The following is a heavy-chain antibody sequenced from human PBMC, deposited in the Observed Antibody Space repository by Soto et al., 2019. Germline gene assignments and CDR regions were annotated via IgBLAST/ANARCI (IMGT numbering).Heavy chain of an antibody. V-gene: IGHV3-30-3*01. CDR1: GFTFSSYA. J-gene: IGHJ4*02. CDR2: ISYDGSNK. CDR3: ARDPFSPPKIAAAGTPPDY. D-gene: IGHD6-13*01. Sequence: HPGGSLRLSCAASGFTFSSYAMHWVRQAPGKGLEWVAVISYDGSNKYYADSVKGRFTISRDNSKNTLYLQMNSLRAEDTAVYYCARDPFSPPKIAAAGTPPDYWGQGTLITVSS.